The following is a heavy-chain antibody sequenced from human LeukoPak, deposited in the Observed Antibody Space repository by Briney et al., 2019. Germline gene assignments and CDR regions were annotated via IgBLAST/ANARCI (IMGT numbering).Heavy chain of an antibody. V-gene: IGHV3-15*01. J-gene: IGHJ4*02. CDR2: IKRKTDGETT. D-gene: IGHD3-16*01. Sequence: PGESLRLSCAASGLTFSNAWMSWVRQAPGEGLEWVGRIKRKTDGETTEYVAPVKGRFTISRDDSKNTLYLQMNSLKTEDTCVYYCATASSGLFYWGQGTLVTVSS. CDR1: GLTFSNAW. CDR3: ATASSGLFY.